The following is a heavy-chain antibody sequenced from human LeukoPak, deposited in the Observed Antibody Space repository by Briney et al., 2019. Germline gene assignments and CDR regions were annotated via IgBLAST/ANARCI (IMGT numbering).Heavy chain of an antibody. J-gene: IGHJ6*02. D-gene: IGHD3-10*01. CDR1: GYTFTSYD. V-gene: IGHV1-8*02. CDR2: MNPNSGNT. Sequence: ASVKVFCKASGYTFTSYDINWVRQATGQGLEWMGWMNPNSGNTGYAQEFQGRVTMTRNTSISTAYMELSSLRSEDTAVYYCARAPGSGSPSYGMDVWGQGTTVTVSS. CDR3: ARAPGSGSPSYGMDV.